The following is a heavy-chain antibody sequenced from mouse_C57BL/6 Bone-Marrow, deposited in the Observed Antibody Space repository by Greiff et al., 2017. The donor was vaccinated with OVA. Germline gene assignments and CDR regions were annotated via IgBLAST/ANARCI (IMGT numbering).Heavy chain of an antibody. CDR1: GYTFTDYE. D-gene: IGHD1-1*01. CDR3: TRFYYGSSYEDYYAMDY. CDR2: IDPETGGP. V-gene: IGHV1-15*01. J-gene: IGHJ4*01. Sequence: VQLQQSGAELVRPGASVTLSCKASGYTFTDYEMHWVKQTPVHGLEWIGAIDPETGGPAYNQKFKGKAILTADKSSSTAYMELRSLTSEDSAVYYWTRFYYGSSYEDYYAMDYWGQGTSVTVSS.